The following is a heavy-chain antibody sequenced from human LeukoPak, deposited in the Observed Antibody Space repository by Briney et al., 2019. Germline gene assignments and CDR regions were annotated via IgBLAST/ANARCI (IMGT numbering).Heavy chain of an antibody. V-gene: IGHV4-59*08. J-gene: IGHJ4*02. Sequence: SETLSLTCTVSGGSISSYYWSWIRQPPGKGLEWIGYIYYSGSTNYNPPLKSRVTISVDTSKNQFSLKLSSVTAADTAVYYCARRRVTVGATSDAFDYWGQGTLVTVSS. CDR2: IYYSGST. CDR1: GGSISSYY. D-gene: IGHD1-26*01. CDR3: ARRRVTVGATSDAFDY.